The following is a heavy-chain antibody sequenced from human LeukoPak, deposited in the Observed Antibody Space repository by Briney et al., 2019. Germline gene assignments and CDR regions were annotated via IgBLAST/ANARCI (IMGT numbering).Heavy chain of an antibody. CDR3: VRGYYGMGV. V-gene: IGHV3-74*01. J-gene: IGHJ6*02. Sequence: GGSLRVSCAGSGFTFSGYGMHWVRQAPGRGLVWVSRINSDGRSTTYADSEKGRFTISRDNAKSTLYLQMNSLRAEDTAVYYCVRGYYGMGVWGQGTTVIVSS. CDR1: GFTFSGYG. CDR2: INSDGRST.